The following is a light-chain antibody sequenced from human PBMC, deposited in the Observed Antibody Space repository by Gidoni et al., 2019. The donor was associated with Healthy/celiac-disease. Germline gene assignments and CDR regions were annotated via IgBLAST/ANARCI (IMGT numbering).Light chain of an antibody. CDR3: QQRYSTPRT. Sequence: QMPPSPSSLSASVGDRVTITCRASQRISSYLNWYQQKPGKAPKLLIYAASSLQSGCPSRFSGSGSGTDFTLTISSMQPEDFATYYCQQRYSTPRTFGQGTKLEIK. J-gene: IGKJ2*01. CDR1: QRISSY. CDR2: AAS. V-gene: IGKV1-39*01.